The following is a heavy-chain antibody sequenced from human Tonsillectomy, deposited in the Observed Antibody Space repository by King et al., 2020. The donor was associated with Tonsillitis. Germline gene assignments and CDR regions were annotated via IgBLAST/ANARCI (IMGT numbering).Heavy chain of an antibody. Sequence: VQLVESGGGLVQPGGSLRPSCAASGFTFSSFSMNWVRQAPGKGLEWLSYISSSGHTIYYADSVRGRFTISRDNAKNSLFLQINSLRDEDTAVYYCARAPLPVYDILTGYSTFDYWGQGTLVTVSS. V-gene: IGHV3-48*02. D-gene: IGHD3-9*01. CDR2: ISSSGHTI. CDR3: ARAPLPVYDILTGYSTFDY. J-gene: IGHJ4*02. CDR1: GFTFSSFS.